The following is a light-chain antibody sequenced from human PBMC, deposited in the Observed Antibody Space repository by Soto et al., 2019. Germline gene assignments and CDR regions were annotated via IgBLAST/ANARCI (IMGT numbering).Light chain of an antibody. CDR2: DAS. CDR1: QSVSSY. V-gene: IGKV3-11*01. CDR3: QQRSNWPPVT. J-gene: IGKJ4*01. Sequence: EIVLTQSPATLSLSPGERATLSCRASQSVSSYLAWYQQKPCQAPRLLIYDASNRATGIPARSSGSGSGTDFTLTISSLEPEDFAVYYCQQRSNWPPVTFGGGTKVEIK.